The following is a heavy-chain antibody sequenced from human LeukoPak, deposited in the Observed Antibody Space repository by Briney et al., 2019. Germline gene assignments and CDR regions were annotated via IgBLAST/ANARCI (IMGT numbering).Heavy chain of an antibody. J-gene: IGHJ4*02. CDR2: INPNSGGT. V-gene: IGHV1-2*02. D-gene: IGHD5-18*01. CDR1: RNTFTGYY. Sequence: ASVKVSCKASRNTFTGYYMHWVRQAPGQGLEWMGWINPNSGGTDYAQKFQGRVTMTRDTSISTAYMELSRLRSDDTAVYYCARGTGEGYTYGRYYFDYWGQGTLVTVSS. CDR3: ARGTGEGYTYGRYYFDY.